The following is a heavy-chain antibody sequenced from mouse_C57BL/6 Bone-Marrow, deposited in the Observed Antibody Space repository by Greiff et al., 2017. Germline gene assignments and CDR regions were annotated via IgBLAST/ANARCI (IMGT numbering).Heavy chain of an antibody. J-gene: IGHJ1*03. CDR2: ILPGSGST. Sequence: QVQLQQSGAELMKPGASVKLSCTASGYTFTGYWIEWVKQRPGHGLEWIGEILPGSGSTNYNEKFKGQATFTADTSSNTAYMQLSSLTTEEAAIDYCARTYYYGSSWYIDDWGTGTTVTVSS. V-gene: IGHV1-9*01. CDR3: ARTYYYGSSWYIDD. CDR1: GYTFTGYW. D-gene: IGHD1-1*01.